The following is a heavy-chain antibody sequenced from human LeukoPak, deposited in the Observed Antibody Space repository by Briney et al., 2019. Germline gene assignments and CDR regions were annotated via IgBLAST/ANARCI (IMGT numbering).Heavy chain of an antibody. V-gene: IGHV4-59*02. Sequence: PSETLSLTCVVSGGSVSGYYWGWIRQPPGKGLEWIGYIYYSGSTNYNPSLKSRVTISVDTSKNQFSLKLSSVTAADTAVYYCAREGPSFWSGPDYGMDVWGQGTTVTVSS. CDR2: IYYSGST. CDR3: AREGPSFWSGPDYGMDV. D-gene: IGHD3-3*01. CDR1: GGSVSGYY. J-gene: IGHJ6*02.